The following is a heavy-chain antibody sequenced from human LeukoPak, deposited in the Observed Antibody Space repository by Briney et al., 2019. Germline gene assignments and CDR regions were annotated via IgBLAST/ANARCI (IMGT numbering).Heavy chain of an antibody. CDR1: GFTFGDYL. D-gene: IGHD6-19*01. Sequence: GGSLRLTCTASGFTFGDYLMSWFRQAPGKGLEWIGFISGGTTEYAASVKGRFTISRDDSTSIAYLQMNSLTTEDTAVYYCSRGSGWLSVYWGQGTLVTVSS. J-gene: IGHJ4*02. CDR2: ISGGTT. CDR3: SRGSGWLSVY. V-gene: IGHV3-49*03.